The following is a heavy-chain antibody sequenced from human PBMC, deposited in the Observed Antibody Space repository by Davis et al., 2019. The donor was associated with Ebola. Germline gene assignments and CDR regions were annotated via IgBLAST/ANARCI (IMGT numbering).Heavy chain of an antibody. J-gene: IGHJ6*04. D-gene: IGHD3-10*01. CDR3: ARLGYYGSGGYGMDV. Sequence: ASVKVSCKAFGYTFSNYYVHWVRQAPGQGLEWMGVINPSGGSTSYAQKFQGRVTMSRDTSTSTVYMELSRLRSDDTAVYYCARLGYYGSGGYGMDVWGKGTTVTVSS. V-gene: IGHV1-46*01. CDR1: GYTFSNYY. CDR2: INPSGGST.